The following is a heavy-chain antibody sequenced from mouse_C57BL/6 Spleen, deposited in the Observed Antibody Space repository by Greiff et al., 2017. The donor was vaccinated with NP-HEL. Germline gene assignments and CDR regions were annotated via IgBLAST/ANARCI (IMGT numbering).Heavy chain of an antibody. CDR2: ISSGGSYT. Sequence: EVQLVESGGDLVKPGGSLKLSCAASGFTFSSYGMSWVRQTPDKRLEWVATISSGGSYTYYPDSVKGRFTISRDNAKNTLYLQMSSLKSEDTAMYYCARGGDYDGENAMDYWGQGTSVTVSS. CDR3: ARGGDYDGENAMDY. CDR1: GFTFSSYG. V-gene: IGHV5-6*01. D-gene: IGHD2-4*01. J-gene: IGHJ4*01.